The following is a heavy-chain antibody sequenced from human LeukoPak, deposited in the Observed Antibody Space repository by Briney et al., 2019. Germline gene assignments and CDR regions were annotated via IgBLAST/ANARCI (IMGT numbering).Heavy chain of an antibody. CDR2: ISSSGSTI. J-gene: IGHJ4*02. CDR3: ARTLVNYYDSSGDTSDY. D-gene: IGHD3-22*01. CDR1: GFTFSSYE. V-gene: IGHV3-48*03. Sequence: PGGSLRLSCAASGFTFSSYEMNWVRQAPGKGLEWVSYISSSGSTIYYADSVKGRFTISRDNAKNSLYLQMNSLRAEDTAVYYCARTLVNYYDSSGDTSDYWGQGTLVTVSS.